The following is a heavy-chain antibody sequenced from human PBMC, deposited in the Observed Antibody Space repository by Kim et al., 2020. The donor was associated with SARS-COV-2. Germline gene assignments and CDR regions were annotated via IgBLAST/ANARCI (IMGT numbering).Heavy chain of an antibody. D-gene: IGHD3-10*01. V-gene: IGHV3-23*01. J-gene: IGHJ4*02. CDR3: AKEMDGSGSYYRFHF. Sequence: GGSLRLSCVASGFTFSSYAMGWVRQPPGKGLEWVSGISSSAYYTFYTDSVKGRFTISRGNSQNTMYLQMHSLRADDTAVYYCAKEMDGSGSYYRFHFWGQGSWVTVSS. CDR1: GFTFSSYA. CDR2: ISSSAYYT.